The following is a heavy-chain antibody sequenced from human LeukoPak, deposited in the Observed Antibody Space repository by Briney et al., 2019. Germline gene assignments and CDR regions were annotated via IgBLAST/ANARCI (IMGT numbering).Heavy chain of an antibody. CDR3: ARDPRGGTSRDNWFDP. J-gene: IGHJ5*02. CDR2: IYYSGST. V-gene: IGHV4-59*01. Sequence: SETLSLTCTVSGGSISRYYWSWIRQPPGKGLEWIGYIYYSGSTNYNPSLKSRVTISVDTSKNQFSLKLNSVTAADTAVYYCARDPRGGTSRDNWFDPWGQGTLVTVSS. CDR1: GGSISRYY. D-gene: IGHD1-1*01.